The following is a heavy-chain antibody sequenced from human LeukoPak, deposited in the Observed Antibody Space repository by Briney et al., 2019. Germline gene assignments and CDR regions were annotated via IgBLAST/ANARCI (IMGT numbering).Heavy chain of an antibody. CDR2: INHSGST. Sequence: SETLSLTCAVYGGSFSGYYWSWIRQPPGKGLEWIGEINHSGSTNYNPSLKSRVTISVDTSKNQFSLKLSSVTAADTAVYYCARRALATMVRGVRGYNWFDPWGQGTLVTVSS. V-gene: IGHV4-34*01. CDR3: ARRALATMVRGVRGYNWFDP. CDR1: GGSFSGYY. D-gene: IGHD3-10*01. J-gene: IGHJ5*02.